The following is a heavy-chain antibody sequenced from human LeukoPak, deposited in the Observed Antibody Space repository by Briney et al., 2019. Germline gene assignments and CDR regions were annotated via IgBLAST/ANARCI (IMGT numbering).Heavy chain of an antibody. D-gene: IGHD3-10*01. Sequence: GRSLRLSCAASGFTFSSYGMHWVRQAPGKGLEWVAVISYDGRNKYYADSVKGRFTISRDNSKNTLYLQMNSLRAEDTAVYYCAKASGSGSYYRFGPNFDYWGQGTLVTVSS. V-gene: IGHV3-30*18. CDR3: AKASGSGSYYRFGPNFDY. CDR2: ISYDGRNK. CDR1: GFTFSSYG. J-gene: IGHJ4*02.